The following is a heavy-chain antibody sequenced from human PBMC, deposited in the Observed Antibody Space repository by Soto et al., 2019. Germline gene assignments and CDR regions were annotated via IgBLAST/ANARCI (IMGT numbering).Heavy chain of an antibody. V-gene: IGHV3-9*01. D-gene: IGHD1-26*01. Sequence: EVKLVESGGGLVQPGRSLRLSCATSGFIFDDYAMHWVRQAPGKGLEWVSGISWNSGVINYADSVKGRFTTSRDNAKNSLYLQLSSRSSADTATYFCAKDTSGAEVGIMDVWGKGTTVIVSS. CDR2: ISWNSGVI. CDR3: AKDTSGAEVGIMDV. CDR1: GFIFDDYA. J-gene: IGHJ6*03.